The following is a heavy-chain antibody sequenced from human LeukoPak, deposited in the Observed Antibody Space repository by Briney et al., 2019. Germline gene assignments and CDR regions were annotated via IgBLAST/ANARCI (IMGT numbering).Heavy chain of an antibody. CDR1: GDTLRKLS. CDR3: ATGKCSTASCYVGFHY. CDR2: VDPEDDET. J-gene: IGHJ4*02. Sequence: ASVNLSCEVSGDTLRKLSIHWVRQAPGKGLEWMGGVDPEDDETIYAQKFQARVTLTEDTSTDTAYMEVSSLRSEDTAVYYCATGKCSTASCYVGFHYWGQGTLVTVSS. V-gene: IGHV1-24*01. D-gene: IGHD2-2*01.